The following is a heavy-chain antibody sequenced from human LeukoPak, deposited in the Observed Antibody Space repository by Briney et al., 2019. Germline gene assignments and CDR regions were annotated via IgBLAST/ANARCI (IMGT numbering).Heavy chain of an antibody. Sequence: GGSLRLSCAASGVTVSSNYMSWVRQAPGKGLEWVSVIYSGGSTYYADSVKGRFTISRDNSKNTLYLQMNSLRAEDTAVYYCARREYSSSWYYFDYWGQGTLVTVSS. V-gene: IGHV3-66*01. CDR1: GVTVSSNY. CDR2: IYSGGST. CDR3: ARREYSSSWYYFDY. D-gene: IGHD6-13*01. J-gene: IGHJ4*02.